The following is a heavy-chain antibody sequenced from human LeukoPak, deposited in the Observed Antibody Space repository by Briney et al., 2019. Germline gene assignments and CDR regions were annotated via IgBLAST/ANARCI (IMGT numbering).Heavy chain of an antibody. CDR3: ARDCSGGSCYSAKPEEGVDN. CDR2: INPNSGGA. D-gene: IGHD2-15*01. Sequence: GASVKVSCKASGYTFTGYYMHWVRQAPGHRLEWMGWINPNSGGANSAQKLQGRVTMTRDTSISTAYTELSRLRSDDRAVYYCARDCSGGSCYSAKPEEGVDNWGQGTLVTVSS. J-gene: IGHJ4*02. V-gene: IGHV1-2*02. CDR1: GYTFTGYY.